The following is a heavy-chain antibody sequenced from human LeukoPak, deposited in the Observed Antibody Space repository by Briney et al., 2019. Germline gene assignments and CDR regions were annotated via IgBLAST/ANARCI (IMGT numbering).Heavy chain of an antibody. Sequence: PSETLSLTCTVSGGSISSYYWSWIRQPPGKGLEWIGYINYSGSTNYNPSLKSRVTISVDTSKNQFSLKLSSVTAADTAVSYCARGREVFDYWGQGTLVTVSS. CDR3: ARGREVFDY. J-gene: IGHJ4*02. V-gene: IGHV4-59*01. CDR1: GGSISSYY. CDR2: INYSGST.